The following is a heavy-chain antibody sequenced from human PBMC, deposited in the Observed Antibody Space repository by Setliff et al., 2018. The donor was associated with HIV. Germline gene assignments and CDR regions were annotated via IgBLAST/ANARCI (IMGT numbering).Heavy chain of an antibody. CDR1: GLTFSSYS. Sequence: GGSLRLSCAASGLTFSSYSMNWVRQAPGKGLEWVSSISSSSSYIYYADSVKGRFTISRDNAKNSLYLQMNSLRAEDTAVYYCARAGIIIDAFDIWGQGTMVTVSS. J-gene: IGHJ3*02. CDR3: ARAGIIIDAFDI. D-gene: IGHD3-10*01. CDR2: ISSSSSYI. V-gene: IGHV3-21*01.